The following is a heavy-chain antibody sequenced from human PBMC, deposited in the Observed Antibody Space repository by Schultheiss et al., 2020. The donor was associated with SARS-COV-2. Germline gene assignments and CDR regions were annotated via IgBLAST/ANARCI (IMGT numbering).Heavy chain of an antibody. V-gene: IGHV3-13*01. D-gene: IGHD3-10*01. CDR2: IGTAGDT. J-gene: IGHJ4*02. CDR1: GFTFSSYD. Sequence: GGSLRLSCAASGFTFSSYDMHWVRQATGKGLEWVSAIGTAGDTYYPGSVKGRFTISRDNAKNSLYLQMNSLRAEDTAVYYCARGYPRWFGELYYFDYWGQGTLVTVSS. CDR3: ARGYPRWFGELYYFDY.